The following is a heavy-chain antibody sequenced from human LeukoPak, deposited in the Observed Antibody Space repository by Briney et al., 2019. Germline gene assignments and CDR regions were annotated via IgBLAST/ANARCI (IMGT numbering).Heavy chain of an antibody. V-gene: IGHV4-4*07. Sequence: PSETLSLTCTVSGGSISSYYWSWIRQPAGKGLEWIGRIYTSGSTNYNPSLKSRVTMSVDTSKNQFSLKLSSVTAADTAVYYCARVGRPLRFLECFDYWGQGTLVTVSS. CDR1: GGSISSYY. CDR3: ARVGRPLRFLECFDY. D-gene: IGHD3-3*01. CDR2: IYTSGST. J-gene: IGHJ4*02.